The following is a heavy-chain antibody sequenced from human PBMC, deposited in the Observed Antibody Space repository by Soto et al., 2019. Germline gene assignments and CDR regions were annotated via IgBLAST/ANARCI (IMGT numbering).Heavy chain of an antibody. CDR3: ARTRSTIMQFFDS. CDR1: GYTFTSYG. D-gene: IGHD1-1*01. Sequence: QVQLVQSGAEVKKPGASVKVSCKASGYTFTSYGISWVRQAPGQGLEWMGWISAYNGNTNYAQKLQGRVTMTTDTSPSTAEMELRSLRSDDPAVYYCARTRSTIMQFFDSWGQGTLVTVSS. V-gene: IGHV1-18*01. CDR2: ISAYNGNT. J-gene: IGHJ4*02.